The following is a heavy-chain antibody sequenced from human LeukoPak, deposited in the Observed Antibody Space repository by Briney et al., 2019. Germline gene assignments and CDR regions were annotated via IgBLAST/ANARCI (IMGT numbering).Heavy chain of an antibody. CDR1: GFTFSSYA. CDR2: ISGRGGST. Sequence: GSLRLFCSASGFTFSSYAMGWVRQAPGKGLEWVSAISGRGGSTYYADSVKGRFTISRDNSNNTLYLQMNSLRAEDTAVYYCAKDQVVTLIEGYHFDYWGQGTLVTVSS. CDR3: AKDQVVTLIEGYHFDY. V-gene: IGHV3-23*01. D-gene: IGHD3-22*01. J-gene: IGHJ4*02.